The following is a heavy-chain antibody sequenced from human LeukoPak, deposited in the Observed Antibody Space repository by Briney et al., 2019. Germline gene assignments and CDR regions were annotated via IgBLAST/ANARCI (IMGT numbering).Heavy chain of an antibody. D-gene: IGHD6-13*01. CDR3: ARDHRIAAAGTRLWFDP. J-gene: IGHJ5*02. CDR1: GGTFSSYA. CDR2: IIPIFGTA. V-gene: IGHV1-69*05. Sequence: TSVKVSCKASGGTFSSYAISWVRQAPGQGLEWMGGIIPIFGTANYAQKFQGRVTITTDESTSTAYMELSSLRSEDTAVYYCARDHRIAAAGTRLWFDPWGQGTLVTVSS.